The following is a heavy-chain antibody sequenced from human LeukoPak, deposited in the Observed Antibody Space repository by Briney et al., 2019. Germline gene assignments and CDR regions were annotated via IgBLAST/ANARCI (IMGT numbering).Heavy chain of an antibody. J-gene: IGHJ4*02. CDR3: AAGGDDAKAGY. CDR1: GASITSGRYY. CDR2: IHYSGTPT. Sequence: SETLSLTCSVYGASITSGRYYWGWMRQAPGKGLEWIVTIHYSGTPTFYNPSLESRVSLFSDTSRNDFSLRLRSVTAADTAVYYCAAGGDDAKAGYWGQGTLVTVSS. V-gene: IGHV4-39*02. D-gene: IGHD3-16*01.